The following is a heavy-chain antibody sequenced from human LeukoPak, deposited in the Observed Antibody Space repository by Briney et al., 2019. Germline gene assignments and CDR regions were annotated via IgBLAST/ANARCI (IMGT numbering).Heavy chain of an antibody. D-gene: IGHD5-18*01. Sequence: GGSLRLSCAASGFTVSTYTMNWVRQAPGKGLEWVSTISNSRDVHYSDSVKGRFTISRDNARNSLYLQMNSLRDEDTAVYYCTRDGLHTAHFDYWGQGTLVSVSS. V-gene: IGHV3-48*02. J-gene: IGHJ4*02. CDR2: ISNSRDV. CDR1: GFTVSTYT. CDR3: TRDGLHTAHFDY.